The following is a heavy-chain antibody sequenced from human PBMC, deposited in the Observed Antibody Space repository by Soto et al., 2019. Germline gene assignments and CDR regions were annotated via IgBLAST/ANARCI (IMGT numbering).Heavy chain of an antibody. CDR1: GGSFSGYY. J-gene: IGHJ6*03. Sequence: PSETLSLTCAVYGGSFSGYYWSWIRQPPGKGLEWIGEINHSGDTIYNPSLKSRVTISVDTSKNQFSLKLSSVTAADTAVYYCARGIGSPDYYYYMDVWDKGTTVTVSS. CDR2: INHSGDT. CDR3: ARGIGSPDYYYYMDV. V-gene: IGHV4-34*01. D-gene: IGHD3-10*01.